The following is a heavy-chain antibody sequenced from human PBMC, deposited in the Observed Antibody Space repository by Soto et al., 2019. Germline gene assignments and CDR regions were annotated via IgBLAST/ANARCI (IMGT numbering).Heavy chain of an antibody. V-gene: IGHV3-23*01. CDR3: AKDTLLRPFSY. CDR1: GFTFSSYA. D-gene: IGHD2-15*01. CDR2: ISGSGGST. J-gene: IGHJ4*02. Sequence: XGSLSLYCAASGFTFSSYAMSWVRQAPGKGLEWVSAISGSGGSTYYADSVKGRFTISRDNSKNTLYLQMNSLRAEDTAVYYCAKDTLLRPFSYWGQGTLVTVSS.